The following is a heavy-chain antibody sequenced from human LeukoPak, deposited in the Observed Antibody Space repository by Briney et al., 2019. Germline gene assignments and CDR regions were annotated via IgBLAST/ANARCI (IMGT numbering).Heavy chain of an antibody. CDR2: MNPNSGNT. Sequence: ASVKVSCEASGYTFTSYDINWVRQATGQALEWMGWMNPNSGNTGYAQKFQGRVTMTRNTSISTAYMELSSLRSEDTAVYYCARVGSGSSWYGFSYYYMDVWGKGTTVTVSS. D-gene: IGHD6-13*01. CDR1: GYTFTSYD. CDR3: ARVGSGSSWYGFSYYYMDV. J-gene: IGHJ6*03. V-gene: IGHV1-8*01.